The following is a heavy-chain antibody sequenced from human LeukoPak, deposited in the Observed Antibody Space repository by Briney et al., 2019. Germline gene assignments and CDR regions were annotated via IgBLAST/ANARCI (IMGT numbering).Heavy chain of an antibody. J-gene: IGHJ4*02. V-gene: IGHV4-39*07. D-gene: IGHD3-16*02. CDR1: GGSISSSSHY. CDR2: IYYSGST. Sequence: SETLSLTCTVSGGSISSSSHYWGWIRQPPGKGLEWIGSIYYSGSTYYNPSLKSRVTISVDTSKNQFSLKLSSVTAADTAVYYCARDYPRFFDYWGQGTLVTVSS. CDR3: ARDYPRFFDY.